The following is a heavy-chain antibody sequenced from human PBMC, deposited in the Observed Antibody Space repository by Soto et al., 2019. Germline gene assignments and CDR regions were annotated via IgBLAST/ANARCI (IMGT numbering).Heavy chain of an antibody. V-gene: IGHV3-30-3*01. CDR1: GFSFSTYE. CDR2: ISYDGSNK. CDR3: GRDYGSSWPTDY. D-gene: IGHD6-13*01. Sequence: QVQLVESGGGVVQPGRSLRLSCTASGFSFSTYEMHWVRQAPGKGLEWVALISYDGSNKYYADSVKGRFTISRDNSKNTLYLQMNSLRAEDTAVYYCGRDYGSSWPTDYWGQGTLVTVSS. J-gene: IGHJ4*02.